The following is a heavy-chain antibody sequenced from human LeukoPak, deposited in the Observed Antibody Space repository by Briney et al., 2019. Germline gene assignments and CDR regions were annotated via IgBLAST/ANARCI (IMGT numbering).Heavy chain of an antibody. V-gene: IGHV3-9*01. D-gene: IGHD3-10*01. CDR1: GFTFSSYA. Sequence: GGSLRLSCAASGFTFSSYAMSWGRQAPGKGLEWVSGISWNSGSIGYADSVKGRFTISRDNAKNSLYLQMNSLRAEDTALYYCAKGVRITMVRGAYIWGQGTMVTVSS. J-gene: IGHJ3*02. CDR2: ISWNSGSI. CDR3: AKGVRITMVRGAYI.